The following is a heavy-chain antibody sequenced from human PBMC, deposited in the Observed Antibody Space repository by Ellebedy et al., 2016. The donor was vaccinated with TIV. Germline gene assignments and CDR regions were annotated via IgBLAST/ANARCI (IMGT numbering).Heavy chain of an antibody. CDR2: AYSGGSK. D-gene: IGHD3-10*01. V-gene: IGHV3-66*01. CDR1: GFTVSSIH. Sequence: GESLKISCAVSGFTVSSIHMSWVRQAPGKGLEWVSVAYSGGSKSYANSVKGRFTISRDNSKNTLYLEMNSLRVEDTAVYYCVKDRGPFDIWGQGTVVTVSS. J-gene: IGHJ3*02. CDR3: VKDRGPFDI.